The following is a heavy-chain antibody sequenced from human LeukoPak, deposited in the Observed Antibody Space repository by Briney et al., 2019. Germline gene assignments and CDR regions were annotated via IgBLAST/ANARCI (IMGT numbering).Heavy chain of an antibody. V-gene: IGHV4-61*01. CDR3: AREAPPTVGATSWWFDP. D-gene: IGHD1-26*01. CDR2: IYYSGST. CDR1: GGSVSSGSYY. J-gene: IGHJ5*02. Sequence: SETLSLTCTVSGGSVSSGSYYWSWIRQPPGKGLEWIGYIYYSGSTNYNPSLKSRVTISVDTSKNQFSLKLSSVTAADTAVYYCAREAPPTVGATSWWFDPWGQGTLVTVSS.